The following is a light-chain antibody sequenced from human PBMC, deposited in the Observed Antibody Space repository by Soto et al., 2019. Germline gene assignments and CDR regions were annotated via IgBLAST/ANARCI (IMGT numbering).Light chain of an antibody. CDR2: EVS. CDR3: SSHTSSNTRI. CDR1: SSEIGAYDY. V-gene: IGLV2-14*03. J-gene: IGLJ1*01. Sequence: QSALTQPASVSGSPGQSIAISCTGTSSEIGAYDYVSWYQQHPDKAPKIMIYEVSNRPSGVSNRFSGSKSVKTATLTISWLQAEDEADYYCSSHTSSNTRIFGTGTKVTVL.